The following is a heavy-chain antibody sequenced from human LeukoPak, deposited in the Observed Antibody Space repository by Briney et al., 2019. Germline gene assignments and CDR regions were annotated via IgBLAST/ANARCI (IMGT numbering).Heavy chain of an antibody. Sequence: GGSLRLSCAASGFTFSSYWMSWVRQAPGKGPEWLANIKQDGSEQHYVDSVKGRFTISRDNAKNSLYLQMDSLRAEDMALYYCARDGWAHGAFDYWGQGVLVTVSS. J-gene: IGHJ4*02. D-gene: IGHD3-10*01. CDR3: ARDGWAHGAFDY. CDR2: IKQDGSEQ. V-gene: IGHV3-7*01. CDR1: GFTFSSYW.